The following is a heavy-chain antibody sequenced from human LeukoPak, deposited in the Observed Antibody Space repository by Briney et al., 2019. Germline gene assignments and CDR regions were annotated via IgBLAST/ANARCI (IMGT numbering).Heavy chain of an antibody. Sequence: GGSLRLSCAASGFTFSSYAMNWVRQAPGKGLEWVSVISGSGGSTYYADSVKGRFTISRDNSKNTLYLQMNSLRAEDTAVYYCAKDWYPGTTVTTTHWFDPRGQGTLVTVSS. V-gene: IGHV3-23*01. CDR3: AKDWYPGTTVTTTHWFDP. J-gene: IGHJ5*02. CDR2: ISGSGGST. D-gene: IGHD4-17*01. CDR1: GFTFSSYA.